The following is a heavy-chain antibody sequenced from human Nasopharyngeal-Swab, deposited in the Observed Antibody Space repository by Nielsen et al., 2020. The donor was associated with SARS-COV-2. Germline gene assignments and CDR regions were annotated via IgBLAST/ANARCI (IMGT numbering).Heavy chain of an antibody. CDR2: IYYSGST. Sequence: SCPVSGGSISSGGYYWSWIRQHPGKGPEWIGYIYYSGSTYYNPSLKSRVTISVDTSKNQFSLKLSSVTAADTAVYYCARAHRITIFGVVSNFDYWGQGTLVTVSS. D-gene: IGHD3-3*01. J-gene: IGHJ4*02. CDR1: GGSISSGGYY. V-gene: IGHV4-31*02. CDR3: ARAHRITIFGVVSNFDY.